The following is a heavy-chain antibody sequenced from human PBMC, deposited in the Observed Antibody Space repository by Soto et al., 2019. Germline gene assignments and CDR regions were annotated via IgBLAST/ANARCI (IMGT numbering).Heavy chain of an antibody. CDR1: GYTFTSYD. V-gene: IGHV1-8*01. J-gene: IGHJ4*02. Sequence: ASVKVSCKASGYTFTSYDINWVRQATGQGLEWMGWMNPNSGATHYAASVKGRFTISTHSSQSTLFLQMNSLRTEDTATYYCVRGRYGSEIHWGQGTKVTVSS. D-gene: IGHD3-10*01. CDR3: VRGRYGSEIH. CDR2: MNPNSGAT.